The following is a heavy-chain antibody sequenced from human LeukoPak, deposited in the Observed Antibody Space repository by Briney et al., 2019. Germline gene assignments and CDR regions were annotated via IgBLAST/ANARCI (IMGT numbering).Heavy chain of an antibody. CDR3: ASSARGGSYYYPLDP. CDR1: GGIFSSYA. D-gene: IGHD1-26*01. J-gene: IGHJ5*02. Sequence: GASVKVSCKASGGIFSSYAITWVRQAPGQGLEWMGGIIPIFVTANYAQKFQGRVTITADESTSTAYMELSSLRSEDTAVYYCASSARGGSYYYPLDPWGQGTLVTVPS. CDR2: IIPIFVTA. V-gene: IGHV1-69*13.